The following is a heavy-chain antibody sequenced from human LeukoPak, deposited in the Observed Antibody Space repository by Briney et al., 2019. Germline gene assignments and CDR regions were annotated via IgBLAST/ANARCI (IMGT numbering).Heavy chain of an antibody. V-gene: IGHV3-30*03. D-gene: IGHD3-22*01. CDR3: ARNRVGYYDSSGNLDY. CDR1: GFSFSIYT. CDR2: ILYDGSNK. J-gene: IGHJ4*02. Sequence: PGRSLRLSCATSGFSFSIYTMHWVRQAPGKGLEWVAVILYDGSNKYYADSVKGRFTISRDNSKNTLYLQMNSLRAEDTAVYYCARNRVGYYDSSGNLDYWGQGTLVTVSS.